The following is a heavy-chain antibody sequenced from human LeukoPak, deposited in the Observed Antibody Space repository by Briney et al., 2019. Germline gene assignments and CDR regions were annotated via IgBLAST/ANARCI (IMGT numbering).Heavy chain of an antibody. CDR3: ARDSVNGPFVISLDL. V-gene: IGHV3-48*03. CDR1: GFSFSSYP. Sequence: GGSLRLSCAAAGFSFSSYPMNWVRQAPGKGLEWISHISSDGNTESYVDAPRGRFTMSRDNAKNSLSLLINSLRVEDTAVYYCARDSVNGPFVISLDLWGQGALVTVSS. J-gene: IGHJ4*02. D-gene: IGHD2-8*01. CDR2: ISSDGNTE.